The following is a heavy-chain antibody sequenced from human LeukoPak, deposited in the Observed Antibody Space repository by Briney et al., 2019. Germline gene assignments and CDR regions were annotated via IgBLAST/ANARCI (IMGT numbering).Heavy chain of an antibody. CDR1: VDTFTPYN. V-gene: IGHV1-2*02. D-gene: IGHD6-6*01. J-gene: IGHJ5*02. CDR2: INPNNNGT. CDR3: ARAEYKETGSFDP. Sequence: ASVKVSSKGFVDTFTPYNIYSVCDAPGQGLEWMGWINPNNNGTNYAQNFQGRVTMTRDTSISTAYMELSRLRSDDTAVYYCARAEYKETGSFDPWGQGTLVTVSS.